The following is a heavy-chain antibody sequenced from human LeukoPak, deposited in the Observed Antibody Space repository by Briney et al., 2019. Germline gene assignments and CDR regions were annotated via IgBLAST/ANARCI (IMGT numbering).Heavy chain of an antibody. Sequence: ASVKVSCKASGYTFTGYYMHCVRQAPGQGVGWMGWINPNSGGTNYAQKFQGWVTVTRDTSISTAYMELSRLRSDDTAVYYCARDQQFNWFDPWGQGTLVTVSS. D-gene: IGHD4-11*01. CDR3: ARDQQFNWFDP. CDR1: GYTFTGYY. J-gene: IGHJ5*02. V-gene: IGHV1-2*04. CDR2: INPNSGGT.